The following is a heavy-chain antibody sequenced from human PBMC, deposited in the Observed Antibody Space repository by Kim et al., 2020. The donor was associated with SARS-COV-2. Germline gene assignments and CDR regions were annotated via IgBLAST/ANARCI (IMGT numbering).Heavy chain of an antibody. CDR3: ARHTVRGCYGMDV. D-gene: IGHD3-10*01. Sequence: SETLSLTCTVSGGSISSSGYYWGWIRQPPGQGLEWIGSIYYSGSTYYNPSLKSRVTKPVDTSKNQYPLTLSSVTDADTAVYYWARHTVRGCYGMDVWGQGNTVTVSS. J-gene: IGHJ6*02. V-gene: IGHV4-39*01. CDR1: GGSISSSGYY. CDR2: IYYSGST.